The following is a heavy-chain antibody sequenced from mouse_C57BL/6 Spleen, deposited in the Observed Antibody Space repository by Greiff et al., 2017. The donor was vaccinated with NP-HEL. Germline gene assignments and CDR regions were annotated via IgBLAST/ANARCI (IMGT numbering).Heavy chain of an antibody. Sequence: QVQLQQSGPELVKPGASVKISCKASGYAFSSSWMNWVKQRPGKGLEWIGRIYPGDGDTNYNGKFKGKATLTADKSSSTAYMQLSSLTSEDSAVYFCTRSVIYYGNIFALDYWGQGTSVTVSS. CDR2: IYPGDGDT. CDR1: GYAFSSSW. V-gene: IGHV1-82*01. CDR3: TRSVIYYGNIFALDY. J-gene: IGHJ4*01. D-gene: IGHD2-1*01.